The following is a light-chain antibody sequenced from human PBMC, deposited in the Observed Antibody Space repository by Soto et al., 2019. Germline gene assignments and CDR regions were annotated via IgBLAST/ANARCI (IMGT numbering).Light chain of an antibody. Sequence: EMVMTQSPATLSVSPGERVTLSCRASESVHRNLAWYQQKPGQGPSLLIYYASTRATGVPDRFTGSGSGTDFTLTISSLQSEDFGVYHCQHYSNSPPTFGPGTKVEIK. CDR2: YAS. V-gene: IGKV3-15*01. J-gene: IGKJ3*01. CDR3: QHYSNSPPT. CDR1: ESVHRN.